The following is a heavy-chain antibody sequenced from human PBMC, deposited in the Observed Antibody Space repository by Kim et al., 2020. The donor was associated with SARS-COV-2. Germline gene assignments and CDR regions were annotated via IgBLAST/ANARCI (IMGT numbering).Heavy chain of an antibody. Sequence: GGSLRLSCAASGFAFSRHGMHWVRQAPGKRLEWLTALSYDEKTTYYAESVRGRFTISRDLSKNTLYLQMNSLRRDDTAVYFCARGAQPAAVFDYWGQGTLVPVSS. CDR3: ARGAQPAAVFDY. V-gene: IGHV3-30*03. CDR1: GFAFSRHG. CDR2: LSYDEKTT. J-gene: IGHJ4*02. D-gene: IGHD6-13*01.